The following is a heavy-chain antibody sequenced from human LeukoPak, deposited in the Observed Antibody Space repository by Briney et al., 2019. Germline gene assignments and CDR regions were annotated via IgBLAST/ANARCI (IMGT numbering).Heavy chain of an antibody. CDR1: GGSISNYY. CDR3: ARRGYCSGGTCYVLEY. CDR2: IYYSGST. V-gene: IGHV4-59*08. J-gene: IGHJ4*02. Sequence: SETLSLTCTVSGGSISNYYWSWIRQPPGKELEWIGYIYYSGSTNYNPSLTGRVTISVDTSKNQLSLKLSSVTAADTAVYYCARRGYCSGGTCYVLEYWGQGTPVTVSS. D-gene: IGHD2-15*01.